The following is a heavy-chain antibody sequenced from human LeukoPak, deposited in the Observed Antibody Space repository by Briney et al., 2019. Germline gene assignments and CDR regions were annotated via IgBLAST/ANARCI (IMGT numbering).Heavy chain of an antibody. CDR1: GYTFTGYY. CDR3: ARDYGTRDGYNYGY. Sequence: ASVKVSCKASGYTFTGYYMHWVRQAPGQGLEWMGWINPNSGGTNYARKFQGRVTMTRDTSISTAYMELSRLRSDDTAVYYCARDYGTRDGYNYGYWGQGTLVTVSS. V-gene: IGHV1-2*02. J-gene: IGHJ4*02. CDR2: INPNSGGT. D-gene: IGHD5-24*01.